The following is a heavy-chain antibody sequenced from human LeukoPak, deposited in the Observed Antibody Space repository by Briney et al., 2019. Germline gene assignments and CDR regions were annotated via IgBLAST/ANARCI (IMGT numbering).Heavy chain of an antibody. CDR3: ARDNATTGSDY. CDR2: VNPGGSST. CDR1: GYTFTSYY. Sequence: GASVKVSCKASGYTFTSYYVHWVRQAPGQGLEWMGRVNPGGSSTTYAQRFQGRVTMTRDMSTSTVYMELSSLRSEDTGVYYCARDNATTGSDYWGQGTLVTVSS. J-gene: IGHJ4*02. D-gene: IGHD4-11*01. V-gene: IGHV1-46*01.